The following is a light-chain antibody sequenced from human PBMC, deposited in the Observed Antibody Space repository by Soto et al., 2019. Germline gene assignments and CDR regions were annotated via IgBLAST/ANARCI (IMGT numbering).Light chain of an antibody. CDR3: SSFTPSTTPYV. J-gene: IGLJ1*01. CDR2: EVT. CDR1: SSDVGDYNF. V-gene: IGLV2-14*01. Sequence: QTGQTEPGSGAWSHGQESRISWTGASSDVGDYNFVSWYQHHPGKAPKLILYEVTTHPSGVSSRFSGSKSGNTASRTICGLLFSDEPHYYCSSFTPSTTPYVSGPGTKATVL.